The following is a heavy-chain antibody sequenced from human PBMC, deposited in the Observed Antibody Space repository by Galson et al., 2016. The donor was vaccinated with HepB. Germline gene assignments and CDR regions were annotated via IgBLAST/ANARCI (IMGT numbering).Heavy chain of an antibody. J-gene: IGHJ4*02. CDR3: ARSYCVTTTCYRYFEF. V-gene: IGHV3-21*01. Sequence: SLRLSCAASGFTFSGYSMNWVRQAPGKGLEWVSSISSSSYYIFHGASVKGRFTTSRDNARNSLYLQMNNLRAEDTAVYYCARSYCVTTTCYRYFEFWGQGTLVTVSS. CDR1: GFTFSGYS. D-gene: IGHD2-2*01. CDR2: ISSSSYYI.